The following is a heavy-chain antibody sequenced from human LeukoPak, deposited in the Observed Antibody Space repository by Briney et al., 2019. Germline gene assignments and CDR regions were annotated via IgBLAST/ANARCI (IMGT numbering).Heavy chain of an antibody. D-gene: IGHD1-26*01. CDR3: ARLDGAVGGSYSLGYFDY. CDR2: MYFSGST. Sequence: TLSLTPAVSRVATSGVFSSSVREPPGQGLGGWGGMYFSGSTNYNPSLKSRVTISVDTSKNQFSLKLSSVTAADTAVYYCARLDGAVGGSYSLGYFDYWGQGTLVTVSS. V-gene: IGHV4-59*08. J-gene: IGHJ4*02. CDR1: VATSGVF.